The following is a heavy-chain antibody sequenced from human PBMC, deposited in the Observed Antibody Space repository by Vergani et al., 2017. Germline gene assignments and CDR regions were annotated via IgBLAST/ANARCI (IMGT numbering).Heavy chain of an antibody. CDR3: AVHRGPYYFDY. Sequence: QVQLVQSGAEVKKPGASVKVSCKASGYTFTSYGISWVRQAPGQGLEWMGWISAYNGNTNYDQKIQGRVTMTTDTSTSTAYRELRSLRSDDTAVYYCAVHRGPYYFDYWGQGTLVTVSS. CDR1: GYTFTSYG. J-gene: IGHJ4*02. D-gene: IGHD1-1*01. V-gene: IGHV1-18*01. CDR2: ISAYNGNT.